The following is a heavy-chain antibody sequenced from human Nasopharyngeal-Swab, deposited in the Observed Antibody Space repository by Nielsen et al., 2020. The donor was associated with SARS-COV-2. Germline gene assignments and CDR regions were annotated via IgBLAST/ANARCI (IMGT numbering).Heavy chain of an antibody. CDR2: INIDGSST. V-gene: IGHV3-74*01. Sequence: GESLKISCAASGFTFSTYWMHWVRQAPGKGLVWVSRINIDGSSTRHADSVKGRFTISRDNSKNTLSLQMNSLRAEDTAVYYCAKDLRGPYFFWGQGTLVTVSS. J-gene: IGHJ4*02. D-gene: IGHD2/OR15-2a*01. CDR3: AKDLRGPYFF. CDR1: GFTFSTYW.